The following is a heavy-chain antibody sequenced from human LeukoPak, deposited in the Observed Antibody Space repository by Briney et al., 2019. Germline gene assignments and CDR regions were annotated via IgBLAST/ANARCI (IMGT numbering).Heavy chain of an antibody. V-gene: IGHV3-33*01. Sequence: PGGSLRLSCATSGFTFRSHAMHWVRQSPGKGLEWVAQIWYDGSNKYYADSVKGRFSVSRDNSKNTLYLQMNSLRAEDTAVYFCAREYGSGTFDWGQGTLVTVSS. D-gene: IGHD2-2*01. CDR1: GFTFRSHA. CDR2: IWYDGSNK. J-gene: IGHJ4*02. CDR3: AREYGSGTFD.